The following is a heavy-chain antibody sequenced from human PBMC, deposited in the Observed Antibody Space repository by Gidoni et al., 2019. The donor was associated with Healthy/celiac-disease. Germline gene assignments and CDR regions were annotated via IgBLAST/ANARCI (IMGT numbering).Heavy chain of an antibody. CDR1: GDSVSSNSAA. J-gene: IGHJ3*02. CDR3: AREKTYYYDSSVPPSPAFDI. CDR2: TYYRSKWYN. D-gene: IGHD3-22*01. V-gene: IGHV6-1*01. Sequence: QVQLQQSGPGLVKPSQTLSLTCAISGDSVSSNSAAWNRIRQSPSRGLEWLGRTYYRSKWYNDYAVSVKSRITINPDTSKNQFSLQLNSVTPEDTAVYYCAREKTYYYDSSVPPSPAFDIWGQGTMVTVSS.